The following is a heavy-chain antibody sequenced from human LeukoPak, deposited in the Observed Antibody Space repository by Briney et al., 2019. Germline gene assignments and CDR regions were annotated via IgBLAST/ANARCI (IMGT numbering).Heavy chain of an antibody. CDR2: INAGNGNT. J-gene: IGHJ3*02. Sequence: ASVKVSCKASGYTFIIYAMHWVRQAPGQRLEWMGWINAGNGNTKYSQKFQGRVTITRDTSASTAYMELSSLRSEDTAVYYCARVGSHDAFDIWGQGTMVTVSS. D-gene: IGHD1-26*01. CDR3: ARVGSHDAFDI. V-gene: IGHV1-3*01. CDR1: GYTFIIYA.